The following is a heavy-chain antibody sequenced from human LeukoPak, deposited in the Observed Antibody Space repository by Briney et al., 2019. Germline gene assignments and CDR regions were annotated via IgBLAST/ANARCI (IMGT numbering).Heavy chain of an antibody. CDR3: ARDRDYANFGSFFDY. CDR2: ISGSGGST. Sequence: GGSLRLSCAASGFTFSSYAMSWVRQAPGKGLEWVSAISGSGGSTYYADSVKGRFTISRDNAKNSLYLQMNSLRPEDTAVYYCARDRDYANFGSFFDYWGQGTLVTVSS. V-gene: IGHV3-23*01. J-gene: IGHJ4*02. D-gene: IGHD2-15*01. CDR1: GFTFSSYA.